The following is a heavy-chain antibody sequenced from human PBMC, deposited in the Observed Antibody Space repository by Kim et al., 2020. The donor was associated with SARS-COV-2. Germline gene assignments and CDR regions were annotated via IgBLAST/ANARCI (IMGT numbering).Heavy chain of an antibody. CDR3: ARDNSSGWSLDY. D-gene: IGHD6-19*01. Sequence: NSNPSLKSRVTMSVATSKNQFSLKLSSVTAADTAVYYCARDNSSGWSLDYWGQGTLVTVSS. J-gene: IGHJ4*02. V-gene: IGHV4-4*06.